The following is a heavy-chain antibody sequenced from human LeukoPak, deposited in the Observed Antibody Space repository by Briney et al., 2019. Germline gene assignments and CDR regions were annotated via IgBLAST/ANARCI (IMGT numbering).Heavy chain of an antibody. CDR2: INTDGSST. D-gene: IGHD3-9*01. V-gene: IGHV3-74*01. CDR1: GFTFSSYW. CDR3: ANWFLDAFDI. Sequence: GGSLRLSCAASGFTFSSYWMHWVRHAPGKGLVWVSRINTDGSSTSYADSVKGRFTISRDNAKNTLYLQMNSLRAEDTAVYYCANWFLDAFDIWGQGTMVTVSS. J-gene: IGHJ3*02.